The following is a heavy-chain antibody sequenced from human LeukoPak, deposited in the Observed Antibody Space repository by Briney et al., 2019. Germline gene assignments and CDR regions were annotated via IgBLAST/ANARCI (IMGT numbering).Heavy chain of an antibody. CDR1: SDSISSHY. D-gene: IGHD6-13*01. CDR2: IYYSGST. Sequence: PSETLSLTCTVSSDSISSHYWGWIRQPPGKGLEWIGYIYYSGSTNYNPSLKSRVTISVDTSKNQFSLKLSSVTAADTAVYYCARGKDSSSWYSFGMDVWGQGTTVTVSS. V-gene: IGHV4-59*11. CDR3: ARGKDSSSWYSFGMDV. J-gene: IGHJ6*02.